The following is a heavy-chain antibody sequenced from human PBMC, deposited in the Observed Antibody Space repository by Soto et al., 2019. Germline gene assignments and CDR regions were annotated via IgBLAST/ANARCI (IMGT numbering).Heavy chain of an antibody. CDR1: GGAISSYA. CDR2: IIPVSGTT. CDR3: ARGPAVDVGPTYFDY. Sequence: QVQLVQSGAEVQKPGSSVKVSCKAIGGAISSYAISWVRQAPGQGLEWMGGIIPVSGTTTYAQKFQARVTITADESTTTAYMELSSLRSEDTAVYYCARGPAVDVGPTYFDYWGQGTPVTVSP. D-gene: IGHD1-26*01. J-gene: IGHJ4*02. V-gene: IGHV1-69*01.